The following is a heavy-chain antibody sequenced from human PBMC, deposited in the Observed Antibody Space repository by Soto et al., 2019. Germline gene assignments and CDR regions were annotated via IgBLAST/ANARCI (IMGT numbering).Heavy chain of an antibody. D-gene: IGHD1-26*01. CDR3: VRQGIDYLHGLVDV. CDR1: SGPSSSHN. CDR2: VYYTGGT. Sequence: QVHVQQSGPGLVKPSETLSLSCTVSSGPSSSHNWGWIRQPPGRGLEWIGYVYYTGGTSYNPSLKSRVAMSTHPSTIHSSLTLSSVTAADTAVYYCVRQGIDYLHGLVDVWGQGTTVSVSS. V-gene: IGHV4-59*08. J-gene: IGHJ6*02.